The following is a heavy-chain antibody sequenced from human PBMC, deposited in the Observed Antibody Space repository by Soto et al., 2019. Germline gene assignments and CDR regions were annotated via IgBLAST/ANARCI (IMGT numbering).Heavy chain of an antibody. J-gene: IGHJ4*02. D-gene: IGHD2-15*01. Sequence: GESLKISCKGSGYSFTSYWIGWVRQMPGKGLEWMGIIYPGDSDTRYSPSFQGQVTISADKSISTAYLQWSSLKASDTAMYYCARALEGYCSGGSCYFFYFDYWGQGTLVTVS. V-gene: IGHV5-51*01. CDR3: ARALEGYCSGGSCYFFYFDY. CDR1: GYSFTSYW. CDR2: IYPGDSDT.